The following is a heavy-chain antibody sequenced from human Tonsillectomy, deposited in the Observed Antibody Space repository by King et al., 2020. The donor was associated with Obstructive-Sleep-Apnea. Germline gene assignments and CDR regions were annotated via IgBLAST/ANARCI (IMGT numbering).Heavy chain of an antibody. CDR1: GGSISSSNYY. Sequence: QLQESGPGLVKPSETLSLTCTVSGGSISSSNYYWGWIRQPPGKGLEWIANIYYSGKTYYNPSLKSRVTISVDTSKNQFSLKLNSVTAADTAVYYCARERAAGTNYFDPWGQGTLVTVSS. V-gene: IGHV4-39*07. J-gene: IGHJ5*02. CDR3: ARERAAGTNYFDP. CDR2: IYYSGKT. D-gene: IGHD6-13*01.